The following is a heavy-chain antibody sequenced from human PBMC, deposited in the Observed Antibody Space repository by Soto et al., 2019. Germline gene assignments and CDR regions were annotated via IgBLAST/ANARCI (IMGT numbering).Heavy chain of an antibody. J-gene: IGHJ4*02. CDR2: ISYDGSNK. D-gene: IGHD2-2*01. CDR3: ANGGYCSSTSCYGTSPRIDY. CDR1: GFTFSSYG. V-gene: IGHV3-30*18. Sequence: QVQLVESGGGVVQPGRSLRLSCAASGFTFSSYGMHWVRQAPGKGLEWVAVISYDGSNKYYADYVKGRFTISRDNSKNTLYLQMNSLRAEDTAVYYCANGGYCSSTSCYGTSPRIDYWGQGTLVTVSS.